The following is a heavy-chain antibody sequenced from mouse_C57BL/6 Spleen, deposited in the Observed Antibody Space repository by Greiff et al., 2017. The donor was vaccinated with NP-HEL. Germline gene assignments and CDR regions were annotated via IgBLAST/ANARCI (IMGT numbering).Heavy chain of an antibody. V-gene: IGHV2-2*01. D-gene: IGHD3-2*02. CDR2: IWSGGST. CDR1: GFSLTSYG. CDR3: ARVLDSSGPPWFAY. J-gene: IGHJ3*01. Sequence: QVQLKQSGPGLVQPSQSLSITCTVSGFSLTSYGVHWVRQSPGKGLEWLGVIWSGGSTDYNAAFISRLSISKDNSKSQVFFKMNSLQADDTAIYYCARVLDSSGPPWFAYWGQGTLVTVSA.